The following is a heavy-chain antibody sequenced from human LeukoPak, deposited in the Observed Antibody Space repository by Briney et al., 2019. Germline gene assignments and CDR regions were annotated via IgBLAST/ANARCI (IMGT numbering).Heavy chain of an antibody. J-gene: IGHJ4*02. CDR3: ARENFQY. V-gene: IGHV3-11*06. CDR2: ISTSSSYT. Sequence: GGSLRLSCTVSGFTFSDYYMSWIRQAPGKGLEWVSYISTSSSYTNYADSVKGRFTISRDNAKKSLFLQMNSLRAEDTAVYYCARENFQYWAQGTLVTVSS. CDR1: GFTFSDYY.